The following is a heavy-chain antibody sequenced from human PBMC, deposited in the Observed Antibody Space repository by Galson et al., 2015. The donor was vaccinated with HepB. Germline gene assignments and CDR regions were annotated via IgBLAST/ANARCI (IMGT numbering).Heavy chain of an antibody. Sequence: QAPGKGLEWVGRIKSKTDGGTTDYAAPVKGRFTISRDDSKNTLYLQMNSLKTEDTAVYYCTTDLHYDILTGYYHLDYWGQGTLVTVSS. CDR3: TTDLHYDILTGYYHLDY. CDR2: IKSKTDGGTT. D-gene: IGHD3-9*01. J-gene: IGHJ4*02. V-gene: IGHV3-15*01.